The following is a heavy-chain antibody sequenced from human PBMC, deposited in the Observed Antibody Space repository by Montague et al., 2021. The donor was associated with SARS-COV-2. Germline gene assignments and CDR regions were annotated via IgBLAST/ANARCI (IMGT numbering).Heavy chain of an antibody. D-gene: IGHD2-2*01. J-gene: IGHJ6*02. V-gene: IGHV5-51*01. CDR2: IYPGDSDI. CDR3: ARPYCSSSSCYYGMDA. Sequence: QSGAEVKKPGESLKISCRGSGYSFTSYWIGWVRQMPGKGLEWMGIIYPGDSDIRYSPSFQGQVTISADKSISTAYLQWNSLKASDTGMYYCARPYCSSSSCYYGMDAWGQGTTVTVSS. CDR1: GYSFTSYW.